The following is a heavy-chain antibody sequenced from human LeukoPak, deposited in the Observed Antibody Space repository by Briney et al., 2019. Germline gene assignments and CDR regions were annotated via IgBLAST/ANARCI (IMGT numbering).Heavy chain of an antibody. J-gene: IGHJ5*02. CDR1: GFTVSSNY. V-gene: IGHV3-53*01. Sequence: PGGSLRLSCAASGFTVSSNYMSWVRQAPGKGLEWVSVIYSGGSTYYADSVKGRFTISRDNSKNTLYLQMNSLRAEDTAVYYCARAIVVVPAAMRIGWFDPWGQGTLVTASS. CDR2: IYSGGST. D-gene: IGHD2-2*01. CDR3: ARAIVVVPAAMRIGWFDP.